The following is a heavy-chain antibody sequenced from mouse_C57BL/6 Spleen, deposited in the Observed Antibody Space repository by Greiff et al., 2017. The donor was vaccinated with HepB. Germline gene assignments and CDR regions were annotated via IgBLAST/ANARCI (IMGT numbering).Heavy chain of an antibody. J-gene: IGHJ3*01. CDR3: ARLTGTGFAY. CDR2: IDPSDSET. Sequence: QVQLQQSGAELVRPGSSVKLSCKASGYTFTSYWMHWVTQRPIQGLEWIGNIDPSDSETHYNQKFKDKATLTVDKSSSTAYMQLSSLTSEDSAVYYCARLTGTGFAYWGQGTLVTVSA. V-gene: IGHV1-52*01. D-gene: IGHD4-1*01. CDR1: GYTFTSYW.